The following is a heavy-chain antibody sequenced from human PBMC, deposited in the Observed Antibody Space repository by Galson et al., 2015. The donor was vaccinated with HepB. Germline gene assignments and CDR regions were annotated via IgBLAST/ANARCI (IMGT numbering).Heavy chain of an antibody. Sequence: SVKVSCKASGGTFSRYAISWVRQAPGQGLEWMGGIIPIFGTANYAQKFQGRVTITADESTSTAYMELSSLRSEDTAVYYCARDSSGYCSSTSCYATGYYYGMDVWGQGTTVTVSS. J-gene: IGHJ6*02. V-gene: IGHV1-69*13. CDR3: ARDSSGYCSSTSCYATGYYYGMDV. D-gene: IGHD2-2*03. CDR2: IIPIFGTA. CDR1: GGTFSRYA.